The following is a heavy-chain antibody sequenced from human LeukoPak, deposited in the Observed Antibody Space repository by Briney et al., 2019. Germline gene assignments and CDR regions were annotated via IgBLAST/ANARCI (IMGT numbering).Heavy chain of an antibody. Sequence: PGGSLRLSCAASGFTFSSYALSWVRQAPGKGLEWVSAVDGSGGYTYYADSVKGRFTISRDNSKNTLYLQMNSLGAEDTAIYYCAKESGPRGVQSAALYWGQGTLVTVSS. J-gene: IGHJ4*02. CDR3: AKESGPRGVQSAALY. V-gene: IGHV3-23*01. D-gene: IGHD3-10*01. CDR2: VDGSGGYT. CDR1: GFTFSSYA.